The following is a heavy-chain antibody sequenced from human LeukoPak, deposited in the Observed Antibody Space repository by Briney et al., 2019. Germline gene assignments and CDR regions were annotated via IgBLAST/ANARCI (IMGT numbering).Heavy chain of an antibody. CDR3: SRPPGILGTNYFDY. V-gene: IGHV3-30*04. Sequence: AGGSLRLSCAASGFTFSTYAMHWVRQAPGKGLEWVAVISYGGSSENYADSVKGRFTVSRDNSKSTLYLQMNSLTPDDTSVYYCSRPPGILGTNYFDYWGQGTLVTVSS. J-gene: IGHJ4*02. CDR1: GFTFSTYA. CDR2: ISYGGSSE. D-gene: IGHD1-26*01.